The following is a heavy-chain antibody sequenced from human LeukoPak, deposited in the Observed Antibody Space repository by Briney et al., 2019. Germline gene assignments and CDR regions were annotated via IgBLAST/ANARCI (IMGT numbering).Heavy chain of an antibody. V-gene: IGHV3-74*01. CDR3: ARGGVPGGFDI. Sequence: GWSVPLSCVASGFTFSSYWLYWVGQAPGAGLVWVSPIYGDGRTTSYADPVKVRFTISRDNAKNTLYLHMNSLRAEDTSLYYCARGGVPGGFDIWGQGTMVTVSS. CDR2: IYGDGRTT. D-gene: IGHD2-8*02. CDR1: GFTFSSYW. J-gene: IGHJ3*02.